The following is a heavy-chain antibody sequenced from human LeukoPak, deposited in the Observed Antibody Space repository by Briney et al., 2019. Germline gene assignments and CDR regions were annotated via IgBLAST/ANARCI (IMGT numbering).Heavy chain of an antibody. J-gene: IGHJ4*02. CDR1: GYTFTGYN. CDR3: ARKVGRLGTYNGLGY. V-gene: IGHV1-2*02. Sequence: ASVKVSCKASGYTFTGYNIYWVQQAPGQGLEWMGWINPNSGDKKYAQKFQGRVTMTRDTSITTAYVEVSRLRSDDTAVYYCARKVGRLGTYNGLGYWGQGTLVTVSS. D-gene: IGHD1-26*01. CDR2: INPNSGDK.